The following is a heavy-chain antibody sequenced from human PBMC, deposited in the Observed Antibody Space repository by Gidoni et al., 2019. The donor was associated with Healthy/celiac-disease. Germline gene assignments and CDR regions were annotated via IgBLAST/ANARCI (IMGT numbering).Heavy chain of an antibody. CDR2: INPSGGST. CDR3: ARDGIAAAGADAFDI. V-gene: IGHV1-46*03. J-gene: IGHJ3*02. D-gene: IGHD6-13*01. Sequence: QVQLVQSGAEAKKPGASVKVSCKASGYTFTSYYMHWVRQAPGQGLEWMGIINPSGGSTSYAQKFQGRVTMTRDTSTSTVYMELSSLRSEDTAVYYCARDGIAAAGADAFDIWGQGTMVTVSS. CDR1: GYTFTSYY.